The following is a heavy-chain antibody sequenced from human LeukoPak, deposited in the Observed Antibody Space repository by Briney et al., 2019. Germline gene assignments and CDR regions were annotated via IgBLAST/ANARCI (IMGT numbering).Heavy chain of an antibody. Sequence: GGSLRLSCAASGFTFSDYYMSWIRQAPGKGLEGGSYISSSSSYTNYADSVKGRFTISRDNAKNSLYLQMNSLRAEDTAVYYCARGVISAEYFQHWGQGTLVTVSS. V-gene: IGHV3-11*06. D-gene: IGHD3-16*02. J-gene: IGHJ1*01. CDR3: ARGVISAEYFQH. CDR2: ISSSSSYT. CDR1: GFTFSDYY.